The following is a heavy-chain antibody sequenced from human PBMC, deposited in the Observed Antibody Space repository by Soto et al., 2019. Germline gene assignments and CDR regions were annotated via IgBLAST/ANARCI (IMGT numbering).Heavy chain of an antibody. CDR2: IYPGDSDT. CDR3: ARPAAAARFHDAFDI. D-gene: IGHD2-2*01. J-gene: IGHJ3*02. V-gene: IGHV5-51*03. CDR1: GYSFTSYW. Sequence: EVQLVQSGAEVKKPGESLQISCKGSGYSFTSYWIGWVRQMPGKGLEWMGIIYPGDSDTRYSPSFQGQVTISADKSISTAYLQWSSLKASDTAMYYCARPAAAARFHDAFDIWGQGTMVTVSS.